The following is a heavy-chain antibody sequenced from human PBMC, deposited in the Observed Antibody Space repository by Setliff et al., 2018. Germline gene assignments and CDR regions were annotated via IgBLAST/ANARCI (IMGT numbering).Heavy chain of an antibody. CDR3: ARVLGMGAFDI. CDR1: GYTFTRNG. Sequence: ASVKVSCKASGYTFTRNGISWVRQAPGQGPEWMGWISAYNGNTNYAQKLQGRVTMTTDTSTGTAYMELRSLRSDDTAVYYCARVLGMGAFDIWGQGTMVTVSS. J-gene: IGHJ3*02. V-gene: IGHV1-18*01. D-gene: IGHD3-16*01. CDR2: ISAYNGNT.